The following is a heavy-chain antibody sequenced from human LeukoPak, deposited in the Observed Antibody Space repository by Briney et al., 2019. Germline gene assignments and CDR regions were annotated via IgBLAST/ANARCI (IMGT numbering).Heavy chain of an antibody. D-gene: IGHD3-3*01. CDR1: GGTFSSYA. J-gene: IGHJ3*02. V-gene: IGHV1-69*13. CDR2: IIPIFGTA. CDR3: AREMARDYDFWSGVMDAFDI. Sequence: SVKVSCKASGGTFSSYAISWVRQAPGQGLEWMGGIIPIFGTANYAQKFQGRVTITSDESTSTAYMELSSLRSEDTAVYYCAREMARDYDFWSGVMDAFDIWGQGTMVTVS.